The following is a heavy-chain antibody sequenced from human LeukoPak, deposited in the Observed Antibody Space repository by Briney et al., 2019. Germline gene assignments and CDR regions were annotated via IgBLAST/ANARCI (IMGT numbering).Heavy chain of an antibody. V-gene: IGHV1-18*01. CDR2: ISAYNGNT. CDR1: GYTFTSYG. D-gene: IGHD2-21*01. CDR3: ARGLLGWQPEDWFDP. J-gene: IGHJ5*02. Sequence: ASVKVSCKASGYTFTSYGISWVRQAPGQGLEWMGWISAYNGNTNYAQKLQGRVTMTTDTSTSTAYMELRSLRSDDTAVYYCARGLLGWQPEDWFDPWGQGTLVTVSS.